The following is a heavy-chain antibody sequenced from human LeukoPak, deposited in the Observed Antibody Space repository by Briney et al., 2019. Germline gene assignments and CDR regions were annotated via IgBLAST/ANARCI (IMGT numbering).Heavy chain of an antibody. CDR2: TYYRSKWYN. J-gene: IGHJ4*02. CDR3: ARDQLGVPTYYYDSSGYSGFDY. CDR1: GDSVSSNSAA. V-gene: IGHV6-1*01. Sequence: SQTLSLTCAIPGDSVSSNSAAWNWIRQSPSRGLEWLGRTYYRSKWYNDYAVSVKSRITINPDTSKNQFSLQLNSVTPEDTAVYYCARDQLGVPTYYYDSSGYSGFDYWGQGTLVTVSS. D-gene: IGHD3-22*01.